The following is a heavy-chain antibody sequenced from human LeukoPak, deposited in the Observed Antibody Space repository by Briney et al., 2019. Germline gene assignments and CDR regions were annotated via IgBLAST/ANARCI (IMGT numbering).Heavy chain of an antibody. V-gene: IGHV1-69*04. J-gene: IGHJ5*02. CDR3: ASAVITMVRGVIGAWWFDP. D-gene: IGHD3-10*01. Sequence: EASVKVSCKASGGTFSSYAISWVRQAPGQGLEWMGRIIPILGIANYAQKFQGRVTITADKSTSTAYMELSSLRSEDTAVYYCASAVITMVRGVIGAWWFDPWGQGTLVTVSS. CDR2: IIPILGIA. CDR1: GGTFSSYA.